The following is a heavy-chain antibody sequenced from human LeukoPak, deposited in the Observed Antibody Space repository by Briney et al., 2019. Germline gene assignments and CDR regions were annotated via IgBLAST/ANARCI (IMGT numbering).Heavy chain of an antibody. J-gene: IGHJ5*02. CDR1: GFTFSSYS. CDR2: ISSSSSYI. V-gene: IGHV3-21*01. CDR3: ARSGVAGPPMGWFDP. D-gene: IGHD6-19*01. Sequence: SGGSLRLPCAASGFTFSSYSMNWVRQAPGKGLEWVSSISSSSSYIYYADSVKGRFTISRDNAKNSLYLQMNSLRAEDTAVYYCARSGVAGPPMGWFDPWGQGTLVTVSS.